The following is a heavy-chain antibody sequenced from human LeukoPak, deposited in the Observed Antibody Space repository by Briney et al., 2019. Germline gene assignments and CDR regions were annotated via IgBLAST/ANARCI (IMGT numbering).Heavy chain of an antibody. CDR2: ISGSGDDT. D-gene: IGHD6-19*01. J-gene: IGHJ4*02. V-gene: IGHV3-23*01. Sequence: GGSLRLSCAASGFTFSSYAMSWVRQAPGKGLEWGSGISGSGDDTFYAHSVKGRFTISRDNAKNSLYLQMNSLRAEDPALYHCARGRYSSGWYELDYWGQGTLVTVSS. CDR1: GFTFSSYA. CDR3: ARGRYSSGWYELDY.